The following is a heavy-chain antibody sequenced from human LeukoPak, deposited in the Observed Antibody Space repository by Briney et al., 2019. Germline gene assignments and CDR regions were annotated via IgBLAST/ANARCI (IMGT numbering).Heavy chain of an antibody. Sequence: SETLSLTCTVSGGSTSSYYWSWIRQPPGKGLEWIGYIYYSGSTNYNPSLKSRVTISVDTSKNQFSLKLSSVTAADTAVYYCASSSGWYLGYFDYWGQGTLVTVSS. J-gene: IGHJ4*02. CDR1: GGSTSSYY. CDR2: IYYSGST. CDR3: ASSSGWYLGYFDY. D-gene: IGHD6-19*01. V-gene: IGHV4-59*08.